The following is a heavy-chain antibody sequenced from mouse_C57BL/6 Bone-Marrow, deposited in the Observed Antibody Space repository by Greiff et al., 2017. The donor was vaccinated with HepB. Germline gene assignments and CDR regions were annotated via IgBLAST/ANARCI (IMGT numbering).Heavy chain of an antibody. J-gene: IGHJ1*03. CDR3: ARYKPKTYWYFDV. CDR2: IRNKANGYTT. Sequence: EVKLQESGGGLVQPGGSLSLSCAASGFTFTDYYMSWVRQPPGKALEWLGFIRNKANGYTTEYSASVKGRFTISRDNSQSILYLQMNALRAEDSATYDCARYKPKTYWYFDVWGTGTTVTVSS. CDR1: GFTFTDYY. V-gene: IGHV7-3*01.